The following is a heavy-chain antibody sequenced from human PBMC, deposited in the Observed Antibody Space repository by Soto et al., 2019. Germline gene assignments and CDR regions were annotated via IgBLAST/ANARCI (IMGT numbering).Heavy chain of an antibody. J-gene: IGHJ5*02. V-gene: IGHV1-69*01. D-gene: IGHD3-3*01. CDR2: IIPIFGTA. CDR1: GGTFSSYA. Sequence: QVQLVQSGAEVKKPGSSVKVSCKASGGTFSSYAISWVRQAPGQGLEWMGGIIPIFGTANYAQKFQGRVTITADESTSTAYVGLSSLRSEDTAVYYCARDKAPLHDFWSGYSPNWFDPWGQGTLVTVSS. CDR3: ARDKAPLHDFWSGYSPNWFDP.